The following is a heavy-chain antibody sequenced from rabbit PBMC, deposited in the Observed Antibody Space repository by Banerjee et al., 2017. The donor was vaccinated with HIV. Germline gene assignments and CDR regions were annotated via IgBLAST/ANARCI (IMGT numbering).Heavy chain of an antibody. CDR2: IYVGSSGST. CDR1: GFTISSHHL. D-gene: IGHD4-1*01. CDR3: ARDLSSSGWSDFAL. V-gene: IGHV1S45*01. J-gene: IGHJ4*01. Sequence: QEQLEESGGDLVKPEGSLTLTCTASGFTISSHHLGWVRQAPGKGLEWIACIYVGSSGSTYYASWAKGRFTISKTSSTTVTLQMTSLTAADTATYFCARDLSSSGWSDFALWGPGTLVTVS.